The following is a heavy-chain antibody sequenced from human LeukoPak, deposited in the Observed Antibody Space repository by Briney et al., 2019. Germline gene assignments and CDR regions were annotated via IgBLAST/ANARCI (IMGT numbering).Heavy chain of an antibody. Sequence: SETLSLTCTVSGGSISSGSYYWSRIRQPAGKGLEWIGRVYTSGSTNYNPSLKSRVTISVDTSKNQFSLKLSSVTAADTAVYYCARGRRDGYNWYYFDYWGQGTLVTVSS. J-gene: IGHJ4*02. CDR2: VYTSGST. D-gene: IGHD5-24*01. CDR1: GGSISSGSYY. V-gene: IGHV4-61*02. CDR3: ARGRRDGYNWYYFDY.